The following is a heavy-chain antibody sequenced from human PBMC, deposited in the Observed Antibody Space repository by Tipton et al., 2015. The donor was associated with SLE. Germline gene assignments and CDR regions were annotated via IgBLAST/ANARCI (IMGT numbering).Heavy chain of an antibody. Sequence: LRLSCTVSGGSVNSGDYSWSWIRQPPGKGLEWIGEINHSGSTNYNPSLKSRVTISVDTSKNQFSLKLSSVTAADTAVYYCASSSYYYGSGSPFDYWGQGTLVTVSS. D-gene: IGHD3-10*01. CDR1: GGSVNSGDYS. CDR2: INHSGST. J-gene: IGHJ4*02. CDR3: ASSSYYYGSGSPFDY. V-gene: IGHV4-61*08.